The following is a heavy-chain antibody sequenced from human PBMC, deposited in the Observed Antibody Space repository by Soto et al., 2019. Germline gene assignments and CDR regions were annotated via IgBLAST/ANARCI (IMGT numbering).Heavy chain of an antibody. Sequence: SVKVSCKASGGTFSSYAISWVRQAPGQGLEWMGGIIPIFGTANYAQKFQGRVTITADESTSTAYMELSSLRSEDTAVYYCARVLPGPGYSSSWHAFDIWGQGTMVTVS. J-gene: IGHJ3*02. CDR3: ARVLPGPGYSSSWHAFDI. V-gene: IGHV1-69*13. CDR2: IIPIFGTA. CDR1: GGTFSSYA. D-gene: IGHD6-13*01.